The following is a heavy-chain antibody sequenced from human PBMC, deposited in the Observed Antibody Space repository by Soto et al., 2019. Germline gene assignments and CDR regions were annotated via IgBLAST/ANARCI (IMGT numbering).Heavy chain of an antibody. CDR3: ARGYYYDNIPHAFDI. CDR2: IIPIFGTA. V-gene: IGHV1-69*13. Sequence: SVKLSCKDSGGTLSSYAISSLRQAPGQGLEWMGGIIPIFGTANYAQKFQGRVTITADESTSTAYMELSSLRSEDTAVYYCARGYYYDNIPHAFDIWGQGTMVTVSS. J-gene: IGHJ3*02. D-gene: IGHD3-22*01. CDR1: GGTLSSYA.